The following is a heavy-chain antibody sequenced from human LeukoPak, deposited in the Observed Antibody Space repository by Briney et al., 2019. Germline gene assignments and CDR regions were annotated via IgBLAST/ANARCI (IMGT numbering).Heavy chain of an antibody. Sequence: ASVKVSCKVSGYTLTELSMHWVRQARGKGLEWMGGFDPEDGETIYAQKFQGRVTMTEDTSTDTAYMELSSLRSEDTAVYYCATVHWDSSGYSGYYFDYWGQGTLVTVSS. CDR1: GYTLTELS. CDR2: FDPEDGET. V-gene: IGHV1-24*01. D-gene: IGHD3-22*01. J-gene: IGHJ4*02. CDR3: ATVHWDSSGYSGYYFDY.